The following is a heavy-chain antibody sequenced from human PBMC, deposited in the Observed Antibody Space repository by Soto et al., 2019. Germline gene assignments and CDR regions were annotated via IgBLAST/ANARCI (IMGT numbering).Heavy chain of an antibody. V-gene: IGHV5-10-1*01. D-gene: IGHD2-21*02. Sequence: GESLKISCQASGYTFTSYWITWVRQMPGKGLEWVGRIDPNDSYTNYSPSFQGHVTISSDRSTNTAYLHCSNLKASDTATYYCARQAMTSPYCYLDLWDRGPLVTVXS. CDR2: IDPNDSYT. CDR1: GYTFTSYW. J-gene: IGHJ2*01. CDR3: ARQAMTSPYCYLDL.